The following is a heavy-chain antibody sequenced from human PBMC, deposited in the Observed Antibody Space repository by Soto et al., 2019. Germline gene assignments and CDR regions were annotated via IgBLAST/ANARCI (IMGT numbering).Heavy chain of an antibody. D-gene: IGHD2-15*01. J-gene: IGHJ3*02. CDR3: VRETQIVMVVVPTPGSPGAFDM. CDR1: GFSFRNYN. V-gene: IGHV3-30-3*01. Sequence: QMQLVESGGGVVQPGRSLRLSCAASGFSFRNYNLHWVRQAPGKGLEWVAVVSHDGVNKHYAESVKGRLSISRDSSRDTLYLQMNSLRPEDTVVYYCVRETQIVMVVVPTPGSPGAFDMWGQGTMVTVSS. CDR2: VSHDGVNK.